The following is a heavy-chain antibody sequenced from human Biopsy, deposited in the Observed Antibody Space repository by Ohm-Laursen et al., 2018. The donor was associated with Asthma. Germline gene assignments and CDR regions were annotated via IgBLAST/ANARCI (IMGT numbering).Heavy chain of an antibody. J-gene: IGHJ6*02. CDR3: ARSAKTIFGVVMGSYYYGMDV. V-gene: IGHV4-39*06. CDR1: CGSMSSSSYY. CDR2: TSYTGSA. Sequence: SDTLSLTCTVSCGSMSSSSYYWGWIRQPPGKGLEWMGSTSYTGSAYHNPSLKSRVTISVDTSKNHFPLKLSSVTAADTAVYYCARSAKTIFGVVMGSYYYGMDVWGQGTTVIVSS. D-gene: IGHD3-3*01.